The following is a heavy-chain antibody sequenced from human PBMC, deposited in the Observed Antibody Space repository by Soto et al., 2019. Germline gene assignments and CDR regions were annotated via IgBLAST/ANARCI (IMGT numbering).Heavy chain of an antibody. J-gene: IGHJ4*02. Sequence: EVQLLESGGGLVQPGGSLRLSCAASGFTFSSYAMSWVHQAPGKGLEWVSAISGGGGSTYYAGSVKGRFTISRDNSKNTLYLQMNSRRAEDTAVYYCAKGNKAVAAAFDYWGQGTLVTVSS. CDR3: AKGNKAVAAAFDY. CDR2: ISGGGGST. D-gene: IGHD6-19*01. CDR1: GFTFSSYA. V-gene: IGHV3-23*01.